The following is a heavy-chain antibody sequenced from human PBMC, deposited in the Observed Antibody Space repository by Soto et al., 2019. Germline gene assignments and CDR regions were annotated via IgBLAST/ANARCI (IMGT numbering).Heavy chain of an antibody. D-gene: IGHD3-10*01. CDR2: IIPVFGTT. CDR3: ARDGGFGELKY. V-gene: IGHV1-69*13. J-gene: IGHJ4*02. CDR1: GDTFSGYP. Sequence: ASVKVSCKASGDTFSGYPINWVRQAPGEGLEWMGRIIPVFGTTNDAQRFEGRVTFTADESTNTAYMELRGLLSEDTAVYYCARDGGFGELKYWGPGTLVTVSS.